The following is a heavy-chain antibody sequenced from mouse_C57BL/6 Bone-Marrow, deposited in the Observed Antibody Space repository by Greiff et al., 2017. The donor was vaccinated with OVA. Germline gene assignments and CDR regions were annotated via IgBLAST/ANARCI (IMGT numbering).Heavy chain of an antibody. D-gene: IGHD2-5*01. CDR1: GFTFSDYG. CDR2: ISSGSSTI. J-gene: IGHJ3*01. V-gene: IGHV5-17*01. CDR3: AREAYYSNYGSFAY. Sequence: EVKLQESGGGLVKPGGSLKLSCAASGFTFSDYGMHWVRQAPEKGLEWVAYISSGSSTIYYADTVKGRFTISRDNAKNTLFLQMTSLRSEDTAMYYCAREAYYSNYGSFAYWGQGTLVTVSA.